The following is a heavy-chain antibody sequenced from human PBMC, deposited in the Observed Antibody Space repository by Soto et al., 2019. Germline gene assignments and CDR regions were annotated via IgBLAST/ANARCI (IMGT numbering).Heavy chain of an antibody. V-gene: IGHV3-53*01. Sequence: APGKGLGCVSVIYSGGSTYYADSVKGRFIISRDNSKNTVYLQMNSLRAEDTAVYYCARNYYDSGGGFDYWGQGTL. J-gene: IGHJ4*02. CDR2: IYSGGST. CDR3: ARNYYDSGGGFDY. D-gene: IGHD3-22*01.